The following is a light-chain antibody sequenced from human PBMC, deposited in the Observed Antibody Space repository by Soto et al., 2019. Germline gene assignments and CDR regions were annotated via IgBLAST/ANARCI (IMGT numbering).Light chain of an antibody. CDR1: QSVNSN. CDR2: GAS. V-gene: IGKV3-15*01. Sequence: EIMMTQSPVTLSVSPGERATLSCRASQSVNSNLAWYQQKPGQAPRLLIYGASTRATGIPASFIGNGSGTEFSPTASSLQPEDFAVYYCQQYNNRPFTFGHGTKVDIK. J-gene: IGKJ3*01. CDR3: QQYNNRPFT.